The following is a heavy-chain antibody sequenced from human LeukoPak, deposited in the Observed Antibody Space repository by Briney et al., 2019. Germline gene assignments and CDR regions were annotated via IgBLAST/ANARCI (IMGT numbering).Heavy chain of an antibody. V-gene: IGHV4-4*02. CDR3: ARSVSYYYDGSARGAFDI. D-gene: IGHD3-22*01. CDR1: GDSISSRNW. J-gene: IGHJ3*02. CDR2: IFHTGST. Sequence: SETLSLTCSVSGDSISSRNWWTWVRQTPEKGLEWIGEIFHTGSTNYNPSLKSRVTISVDTSKKQFSLKLSSVTAADTAVYYCARSVSYYYDGSARGAFDIWGQGTMVTVSS.